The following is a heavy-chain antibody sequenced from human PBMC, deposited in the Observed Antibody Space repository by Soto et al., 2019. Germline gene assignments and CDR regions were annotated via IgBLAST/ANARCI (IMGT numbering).Heavy chain of an antibody. CDR2: IDPSDSYT. CDR1: GYSFTSYW. V-gene: IGHV5-10-1*01. D-gene: IGHD2-2*01. Sequence: GESLKISCKGSGYSFTSYWISWVRQMPGKGLEWMGRIDPSDSYTNYSPSFQGHVTISADKSISTAYLQWSSLKASDTAMYYCARHCSSTSCYNYYYYYGMDDWGQGTTVTVSS. CDR3: ARHCSSTSCYNYYYYYGMDD. J-gene: IGHJ6*02.